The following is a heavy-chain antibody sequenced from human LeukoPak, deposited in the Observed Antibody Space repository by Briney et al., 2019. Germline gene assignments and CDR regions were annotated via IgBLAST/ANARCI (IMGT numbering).Heavy chain of an antibody. Sequence: SETLSLTCAVYGGSFSGYYWSWIRQPPGKGLEWIGEINHSGSTNYNPSLKSRVTRSVDTSKNQFSLKLSSVTAAATAVYYCARGRFGSSWYDYWGQGTLVTVSS. D-gene: IGHD6-13*01. CDR3: ARGRFGSSWYDY. CDR1: GGSFSGYY. V-gene: IGHV4-34*01. J-gene: IGHJ4*02. CDR2: INHSGST.